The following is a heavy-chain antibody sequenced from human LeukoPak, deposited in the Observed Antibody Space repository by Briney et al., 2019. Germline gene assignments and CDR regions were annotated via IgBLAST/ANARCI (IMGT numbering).Heavy chain of an antibody. J-gene: IGHJ5*02. V-gene: IGHV1-69*04. CDR2: IIPILGIA. CDR3: ARAGERITMVRGVIITWFDP. Sequence: SVKVSCKASGGTFSSYAISWVRQAPGQGLEWMGRIIPILGIANYAQKFQGRVTITADKSTSTAYMELSSLRSEDTAVYYCARAGERITMVRGVIITWFDPWGQGTLVTVSS. D-gene: IGHD3-10*01. CDR1: GGTFSSYA.